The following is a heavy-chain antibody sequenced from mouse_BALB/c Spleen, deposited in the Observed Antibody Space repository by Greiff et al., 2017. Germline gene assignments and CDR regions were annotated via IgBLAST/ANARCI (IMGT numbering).Heavy chain of an antibody. D-gene: IGHD2-3*01. J-gene: IGHJ4*01. V-gene: IGHV5-12-2*01. CDR2: ISNGGGST. CDR3: ARHINDGYHDYYAMDY. CDR1: GFTFSSYT. Sequence: DVQLVESGGGLVQPGGSLKLSCAASGFTFSSYTMSWVRQTPEKRLEWVAYISNGGGSTYYPDTVKGRFTISRDNAKNTLYLQMSSLKSEDTAMYYCARHINDGYHDYYAMDYWGQGTSVTVSS.